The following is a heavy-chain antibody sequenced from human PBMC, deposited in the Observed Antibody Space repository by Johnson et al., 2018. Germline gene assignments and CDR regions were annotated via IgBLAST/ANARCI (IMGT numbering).Heavy chain of an antibody. J-gene: IGHJ6*02. CDR3: GRDKSGWGMGV. CDR1: GFILSDYD. CDR2: LGTAVDT. Sequence: VQLVESGGGVVQPGGSLSLSCVASGFILSDYDMHWVRQSIGQNLEWVSALGTAVDTHYPDSVKGRFTISRETAKNSLYLEMNSRRAWDTALYCGGRDKSGWGMGVWGQGTTVTVSS. V-gene: IGHV3-13*01. D-gene: IGHD6-19*01.